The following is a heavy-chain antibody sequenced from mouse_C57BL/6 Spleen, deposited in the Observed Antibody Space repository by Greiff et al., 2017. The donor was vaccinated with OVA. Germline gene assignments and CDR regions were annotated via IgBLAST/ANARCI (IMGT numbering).Heavy chain of an antibody. D-gene: IGHD4-1*01. CDR2: ISYDGSN. CDR3: ARERLTGTRYYAMDY. V-gene: IGHV3-6*01. Sequence: VQLQQSGPGLVKPSQSLSLTCSVTGYSITSGYYWNWIRQFPGNKLEWMGYISYDGSNNYNPSLKNRISITRDTSKNQFFLKLNSVTTEDTATYYCARERLTGTRYYAMDYWGQGTSVTVSS. CDR1: GYSITSGYY. J-gene: IGHJ4*01.